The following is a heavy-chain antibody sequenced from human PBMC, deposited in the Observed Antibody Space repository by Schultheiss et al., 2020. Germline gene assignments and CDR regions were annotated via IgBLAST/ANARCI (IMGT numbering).Heavy chain of an antibody. CDR3: ARGKYGDYGQDY. Sequence: GGSLRLSCAASGFTFSSYGMHWVRQAPGKGLEWVAVIWYDGSNKYYADSVKGRFTISRDNSKNTLYLQMNSLRAEDTAVYYCARGKYGDYGQDYWGQGTLVTVSS. V-gene: IGHV3-33*08. J-gene: IGHJ4*02. D-gene: IGHD4-17*01. CDR2: IWYDGSNK. CDR1: GFTFSSYG.